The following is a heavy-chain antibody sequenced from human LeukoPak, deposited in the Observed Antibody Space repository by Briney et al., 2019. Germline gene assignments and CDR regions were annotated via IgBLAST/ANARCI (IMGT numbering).Heavy chain of an antibody. V-gene: IGHV3-30-3*01. J-gene: IGHJ4*02. CDR1: GFTFSSYA. D-gene: IGHD3-22*01. CDR3: ARDFSDSSSYYLYYFDY. CDR2: ISYDGSNK. Sequence: PGGSLRLSCAASGFTFSSYAMHWVRQAPGKGLEWVAVISYDGSNKYYADSVKGRFTISRDNSKNTLYLQMNSLRAEDTAVYYCARDFSDSSSYYLYYFDYWGQGTLVTVSS.